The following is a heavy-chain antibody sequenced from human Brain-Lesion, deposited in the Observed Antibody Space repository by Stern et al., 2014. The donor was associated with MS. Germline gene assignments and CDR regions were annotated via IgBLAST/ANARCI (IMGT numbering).Heavy chain of an antibody. V-gene: IGHV1-2*02. CDR1: GYIFTGYY. CDR2: INLNTGGT. J-gene: IGHJ6*02. Sequence: VQLEESGAEVKKPGASVKVSCKTSGYIFTGYYIHWGRQAPGQGLEWMAWINLNTGGTKYAQKFQGRVTMSRDTSISTAYVELSSLTSDDTAVYYCARDQRGITIFGVVTDYYYLGMDVWGQGTTVTVSS. D-gene: IGHD3-3*01. CDR3: ARDQRGITIFGVVTDYYYLGMDV.